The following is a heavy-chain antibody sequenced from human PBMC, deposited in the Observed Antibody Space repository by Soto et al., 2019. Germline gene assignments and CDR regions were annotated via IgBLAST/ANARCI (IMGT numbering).Heavy chain of an antibody. J-gene: IGHJ6*03. CDR3: ARASGDYGDYNYYYYYMDV. Sequence: SETLSLTCTVSGGSISSYYWSWIRQPPGKGLEWIGYIYYSGSTNYNPSLKSRVTISVDTSKNQFSLKLSSVTAADTAVYYCARASGDYGDYNYYYYYMDVWGKGTTVAV. V-gene: IGHV4-59*01. D-gene: IGHD4-17*01. CDR1: GGSISSYY. CDR2: IYYSGST.